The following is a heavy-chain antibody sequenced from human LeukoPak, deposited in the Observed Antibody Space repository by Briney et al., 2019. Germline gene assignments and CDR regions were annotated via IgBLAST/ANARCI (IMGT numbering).Heavy chain of an antibody. D-gene: IGHD2-15*01. Sequence: SETLSLTCTVSGGSISSSGYYWGWIRQPPGQGLEWLGTIDYSRTTYHNPSLKSRVTISIDTSKSQFSLKLSSVTAADTAVYYCARGGRLYCSGGSCYYAFDIWGQGTMVAVSS. V-gene: IGHV4-39*01. J-gene: IGHJ3*02. CDR2: IDYSRTT. CDR1: GGSISSSGYY. CDR3: ARGGRLYCSGGSCYYAFDI.